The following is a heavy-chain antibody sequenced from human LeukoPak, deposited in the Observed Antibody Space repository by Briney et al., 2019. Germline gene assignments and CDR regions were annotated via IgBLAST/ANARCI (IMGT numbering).Heavy chain of an antibody. CDR3: ARDPVELDY. CDR2: ISSSSSYI. CDR1: GFTFSSYS. D-gene: IGHD5-24*01. J-gene: IGHJ4*02. V-gene: IGHV3-21*01. Sequence: PGGSLRLSCAASGFTFSSYSMNWVRQAPGKGLEWVSSISSSSSYIYYAASVKGRFTISRDNAKNSLYLQMNSLRAEDTAVYYCARDPVELDYWGQGTLVTVSS.